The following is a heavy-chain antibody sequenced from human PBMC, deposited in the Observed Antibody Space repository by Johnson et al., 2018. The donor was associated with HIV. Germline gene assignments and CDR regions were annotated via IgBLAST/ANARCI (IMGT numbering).Heavy chain of an antibody. D-gene: IGHD2-15*01. V-gene: IGHV3-66*01. Sequence: VQLVESGGGLVQPGGSLRLSCAASGFTVSSNNMSWVRQAPGKGLEWVSVIFSVGSAYYADSVKGRFIISRDNAKNSLYLQMNSLRAEDTAVYYCARDQSDIVVVVAASDAFDIWGQGTMVTVSS. J-gene: IGHJ3*02. CDR3: ARDQSDIVVVVAASDAFDI. CDR2: IFSVGSA. CDR1: GFTVSSNN.